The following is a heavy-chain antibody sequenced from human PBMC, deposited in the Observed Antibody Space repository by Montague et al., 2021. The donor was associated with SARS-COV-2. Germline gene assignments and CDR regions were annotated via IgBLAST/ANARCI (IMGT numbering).Heavy chain of an antibody. CDR1: GGSIRTSSYY. D-gene: IGHD4-17*01. J-gene: IGHJ3*02. V-gene: IGHV4-39*01. CDR3: EMQGGALDAFDT. CDR2: IYYSGST. Sequence: SETLSLTCTVSGGSIRTSSYYWGWIRQPPGKGLDWIGSIYYSGSTYYNPSLKSRVTISVDTSKNQFSLKLSSVTAADTSLYYCEMQGGALDAFDTWGQGTMVIVTS.